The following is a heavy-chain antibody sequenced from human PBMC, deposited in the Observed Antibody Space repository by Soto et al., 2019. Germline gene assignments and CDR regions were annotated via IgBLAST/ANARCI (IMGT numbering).Heavy chain of an antibody. Sequence: GASVKVSCKASGYTFTSYGISWVRQAPGHGLEWMGWISAYNGNTNYAQKLQGRVTMTTDTSTSAAYMELRSLRSDDTAVYYCAREIVGASPYYYGMDVWGQGTTVTVSS. V-gene: IGHV1-18*04. D-gene: IGHD1-26*01. CDR3: AREIVGASPYYYGMDV. J-gene: IGHJ6*02. CDR1: GYTFTSYG. CDR2: ISAYNGNT.